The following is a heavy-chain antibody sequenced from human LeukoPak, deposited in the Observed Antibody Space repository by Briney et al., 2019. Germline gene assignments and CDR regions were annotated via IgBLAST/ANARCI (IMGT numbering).Heavy chain of an antibody. CDR3: ARHGVVTRIDY. D-gene: IGHD2-21*02. Sequence: GESLKIPCRASGYSFNNYWIGWVRRMPGKGLEWMGIIYPGDSDTRYSPSFQGQVTISADKSISTAYLQWSSLKASDTAIYYCARHGVVTRIDYWGRGTLVTVSS. V-gene: IGHV5-51*01. CDR2: IYPGDSDT. CDR1: GYSFNNYW. J-gene: IGHJ4*02.